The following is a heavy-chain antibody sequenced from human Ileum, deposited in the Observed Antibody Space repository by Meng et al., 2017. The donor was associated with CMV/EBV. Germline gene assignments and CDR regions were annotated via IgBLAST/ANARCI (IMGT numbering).Heavy chain of an antibody. CDR2: INPGGST. CDR3: ARGPPLSSDIAPPYPFY. J-gene: IGHJ4*02. CDR1: GGSISSNSYY. Sequence: SETLSLTCTVSGGSISSNSYYWGWIRQPPGKGLEWIGEINPGGSTNYNPSLKSRVIISVDTSKKQFSLRLTSVTAADTAIYYCARGPPLSSDIAPPYPFYWGQGTLVTVSS. V-gene: IGHV4-39*07. D-gene: IGHD5-12*01.